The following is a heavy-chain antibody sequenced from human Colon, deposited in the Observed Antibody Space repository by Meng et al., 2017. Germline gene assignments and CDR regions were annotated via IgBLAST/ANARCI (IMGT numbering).Heavy chain of an antibody. Sequence: QLQLQESGSRLVKPSQTLPLTCAVAGDSVTTTLSSWSWIRQSPGKGLERIGHIYDNGYTYYSPSLRSRVTISVDRSNYQFSLNFNSVTAADTAVYFCARGYRGSTYFAYWGQGILVTVSS. D-gene: IGHD3-16*01. CDR1: GDSVTTTLSS. J-gene: IGHJ4*02. V-gene: IGHV4-30-2*06. CDR3: ARGYRGSTYFAY. CDR2: IYDNGYT.